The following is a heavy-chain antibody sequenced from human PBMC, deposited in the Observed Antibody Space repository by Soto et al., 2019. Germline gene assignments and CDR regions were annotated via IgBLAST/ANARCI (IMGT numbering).Heavy chain of an antibody. D-gene: IGHD3-10*01. CDR3: AIAYGSGSYYMVYYGMDG. CDR1: GGRFTSYG. CDR2: IDPSDSYT. Sequence: GESLRVWRRGAGGRFTSYGSSWVRPLPGKGLEWMGRIDPSDSYTNYSPSFQGHVTISADKSISTAYLQWSSLKASDTAMYYCAIAYGSGSYYMVYYGMDGWGQGTTVTVSS. V-gene: IGHV5-10-1*01. J-gene: IGHJ6*02.